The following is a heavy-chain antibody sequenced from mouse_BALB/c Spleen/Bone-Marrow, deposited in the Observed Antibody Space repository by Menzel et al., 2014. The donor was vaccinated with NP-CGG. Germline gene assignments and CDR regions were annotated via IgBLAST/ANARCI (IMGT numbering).Heavy chain of an antibody. CDR1: GFAFSSYD. Sequence: EVQLEESGGGLVKPGRSLKLSCAASGFAFSSYDIPWVRQPPEKGLEWVAYISSGGGSTYYPDTVKGRFTISRDNAKNTLNLQMTSLKAQDSAMYDCARQSRAWFAYWGQGTLVTVSA. V-gene: IGHV5-12-1*01. CDR2: ISSGGGST. CDR3: ARQSRAWFAY. J-gene: IGHJ3*01.